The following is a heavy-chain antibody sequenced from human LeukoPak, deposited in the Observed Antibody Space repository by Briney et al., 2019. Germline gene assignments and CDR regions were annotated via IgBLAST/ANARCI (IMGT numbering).Heavy chain of an antibody. J-gene: IGHJ3*02. CDR2: ISGGSAST. Sequence: GGSLRLSCAASGFTFSSHAMSWVRQAPGKGLEWVSSISGGSASTFYADSVEGRFTISRDNSKNTLYLQMNSLRAEDTSVYFCARLSYWVFEIWGQGTMVTVSS. D-gene: IGHD2-21*01. V-gene: IGHV3-23*01. CDR1: GFTFSSHA. CDR3: ARLSYWVFEI.